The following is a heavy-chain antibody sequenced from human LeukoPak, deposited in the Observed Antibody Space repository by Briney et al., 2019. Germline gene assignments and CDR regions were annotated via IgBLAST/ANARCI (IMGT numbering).Heavy chain of an antibody. V-gene: IGHV1-46*01. CDR1: GYTFTSYY. Sequence: GASVKVSCKASGYTFTSYYMHWVRQAPGQGLEWMGIINPSGGSTSYAQKFQGRVTMTRDTSTSTVYMELSSLRSEDTAVYYCARDQVTVVVPAAIPDYWGQGTLVTVSS. CDR3: ARDQVTVVVPAAIPDY. J-gene: IGHJ4*02. CDR2: INPSGGST. D-gene: IGHD2-2*02.